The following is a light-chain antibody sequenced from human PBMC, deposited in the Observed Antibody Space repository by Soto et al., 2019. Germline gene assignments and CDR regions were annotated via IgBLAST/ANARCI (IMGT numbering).Light chain of an antibody. V-gene: IGKV4-1*01. CDR2: WAS. CDR1: QSVLYSSNNKNY. J-gene: IGKJ4*01. CDR3: QQYYTSPPT. Sequence: DIVMTQSPDSLAVSLGERATINCKSSQSVLYSSNNKNYLVWYQQKPGQPPKLLIYWASTRESGVPDRFSGSGSGTDFTLTISSLQAEDVAVYDCQQYYTSPPTFGGGPKV.